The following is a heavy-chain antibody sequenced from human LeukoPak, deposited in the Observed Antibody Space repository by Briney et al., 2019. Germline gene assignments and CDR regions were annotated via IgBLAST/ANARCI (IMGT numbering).Heavy chain of an antibody. CDR1: GYTFISYY. J-gene: IGHJ4*02. CDR2: INPSGGST. D-gene: IGHD5-18*01. V-gene: IGHV1-46*01. CDR3: ASPWRGGYSYSVDLDFDY. Sequence: ASVKVSCKASGYTFISYYMHWVRQAPGQGLEWMGIINPSGGSTSYAQKFQGRVTMTRDTSTSTVYMKLSSLRSEDTAVYYCASPWRGGYSYSVDLDFDYWGQGTLVTVSS.